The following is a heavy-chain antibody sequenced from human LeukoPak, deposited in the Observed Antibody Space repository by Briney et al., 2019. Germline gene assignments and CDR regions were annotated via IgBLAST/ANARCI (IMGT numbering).Heavy chain of an antibody. D-gene: IGHD1-20*01. Sequence: GGSLRLSCAASGFTFSSSAMNWVRQAPGKGLEWVSLISSSSSYIFYADSVKGRFTISRDNAKKSLYLQMNSLRAEDTAVYYCARPLSGTTDFDYWGQGTLVTVSS. CDR2: ISSSSSYI. J-gene: IGHJ4*02. V-gene: IGHV3-21*01. CDR1: GFTFSSSA. CDR3: ARPLSGTTDFDY.